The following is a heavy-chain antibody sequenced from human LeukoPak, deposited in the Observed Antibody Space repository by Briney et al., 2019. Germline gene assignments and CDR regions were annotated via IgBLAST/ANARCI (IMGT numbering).Heavy chain of an antibody. CDR2: ITASGVTT. Sequence: GGSLRLSCAASGFTFSSYAMSWVRQAPGKGLEWISTITASGVTTYYADSVKGRFTISRDNSKNTLYLQMNSLRAEDTAVYYCASWPTYYYDSSGYYRFVGGIVGGYWGQGTLVTASS. CDR3: ASWPTYYYDSSGYYRFVGGIVGGY. D-gene: IGHD3-22*01. CDR1: GFTFSSYA. J-gene: IGHJ4*02. V-gene: IGHV3-23*01.